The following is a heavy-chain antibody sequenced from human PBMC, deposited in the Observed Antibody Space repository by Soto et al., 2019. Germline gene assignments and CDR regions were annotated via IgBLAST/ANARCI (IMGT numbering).Heavy chain of an antibody. CDR1: GVSVSETYW. V-gene: IGHV4-4*02. CDR2: ISHRGTP. CDR3: ARHVGVHGTRGFDY. J-gene: IGHJ4*02. Sequence: QVHLQESGPGLVEPSETLSLTCAVSGVSVSETYWWSWVRQPPGKGLEWIGEISHRGTPHYNASLWSRVSMSTDTSRNQISLTLMSVTAADSASYFCARHVGVHGTRGFDYWGQGTLVTVSS. D-gene: IGHD2-2*01.